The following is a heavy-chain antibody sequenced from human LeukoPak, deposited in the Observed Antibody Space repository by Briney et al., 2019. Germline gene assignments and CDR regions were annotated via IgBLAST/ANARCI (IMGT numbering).Heavy chain of an antibody. CDR2: IYYSGNT. Sequence: SDTLSLTCTVSGGSISSYYWSWIRQPPGKGLEWIGYIYYSGNTNYSPSVKSRVTMSVDTSKNQFSLKLTSVTAADTAVYYCARVGSGGYLDYWGQGTLVTVSS. CDR1: GGSISSYY. CDR3: ARVGSGGYLDY. V-gene: IGHV4-59*07. D-gene: IGHD3-10*01. J-gene: IGHJ4*02.